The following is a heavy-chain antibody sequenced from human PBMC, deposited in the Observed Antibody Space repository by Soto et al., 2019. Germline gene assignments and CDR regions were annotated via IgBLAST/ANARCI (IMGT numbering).Heavy chain of an antibody. V-gene: IGHV1-46*01. CDR3: ARGPPFLYSGYDPPPVRTYGMDV. CDR1: GYTFTSYY. CDR2: INPSGGST. J-gene: IGHJ6*02. D-gene: IGHD5-12*01. Sequence: ASVKVSCKASGYTFTSYYMPWVRQAPGQGLEWMGIINPSGGSTSYAQKFQGRVTMTRDTSTSTVYMELSSLRSEDTAVYYCARGPPFLYSGYDPPPVRTYGMDVWGQGTTVTVSS.